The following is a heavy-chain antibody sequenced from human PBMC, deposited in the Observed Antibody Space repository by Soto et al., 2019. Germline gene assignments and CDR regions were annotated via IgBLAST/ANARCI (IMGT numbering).Heavy chain of an antibody. J-gene: IGHJ6*02. CDR2: IKQDGSEI. V-gene: IGHV3-7*01. CDR1: GFTFSSYW. D-gene: IGHD3-3*01. Sequence: GGSLRLSCAASGFTFSSYWISWVRQAPGKGLEWVANIKQDGSEIYYVDSVKGRFTISRDNAKNSLYLQMNSLRAEDTAVYYCASPGPLSKRFLEWYGMDVWGQGTTVTVSS. CDR3: ASPGPLSKRFLEWYGMDV.